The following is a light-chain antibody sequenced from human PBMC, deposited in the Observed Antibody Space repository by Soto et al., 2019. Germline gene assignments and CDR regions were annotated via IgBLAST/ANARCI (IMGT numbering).Light chain of an antibody. Sequence: AVQLTQSPSFLSASVGDRVXXXXXASQGISSYLAWYQQKPGKAPKLLIYAASNVQSGVPARFSGSGSGTDFTLTISSLQPEDFATYYCLQKYFYPFTFGPGTKVDI. CDR1: QGISSY. V-gene: IGKV1-6*01. CDR3: LQKYFYPFT. CDR2: AAS. J-gene: IGKJ3*01.